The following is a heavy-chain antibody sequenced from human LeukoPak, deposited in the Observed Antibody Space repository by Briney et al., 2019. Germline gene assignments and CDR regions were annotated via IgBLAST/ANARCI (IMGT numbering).Heavy chain of an antibody. D-gene: IGHD6-19*01. J-gene: IGHJ3*02. CDR3: ARKVAGGPVGAFDI. Sequence: GGSLRLSCAASGFTFSDSYMNWIRQAPGKGLEWVSSISSRSSYTDYADSVKGRFTISRDNAKNSLYLQMNSLGAEDTTVYYCARKVAGGPVGAFDIWGQGTMVTVSS. CDR2: ISSRSSYT. V-gene: IGHV3-11*03. CDR1: GFTFSDSY.